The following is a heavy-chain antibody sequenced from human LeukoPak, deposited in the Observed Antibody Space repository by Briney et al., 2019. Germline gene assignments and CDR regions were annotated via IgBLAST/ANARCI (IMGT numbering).Heavy chain of an antibody. CDR1: GGSFSGHY. J-gene: IGHJ5*02. Sequence: SETLSLTCAVSGGSFSGHYWSWIRQPPGEGLEWIGEINDSRSTKYNPSLKSRVTISADTSKNQFSLKLSSVTAADTAVYYCAKNNWFDPWGQGTLVTVSS. CDR3: AKNNWFDP. CDR2: INDSRST. V-gene: IGHV4-34*01.